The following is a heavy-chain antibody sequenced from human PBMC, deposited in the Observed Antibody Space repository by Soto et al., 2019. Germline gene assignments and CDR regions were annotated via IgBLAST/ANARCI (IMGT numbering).Heavy chain of an antibody. J-gene: IGHJ4*02. CDR2: INAGNGNT. Sequence: ASVKVSCKASGYTFTNYAMHWVRQAPGQRLEWMGWINAGNGNTKYSQKFQGRVTITRDTSASTAYMELSSLRSEDTAVYYCARDSKLSDYYDSSGYPKRPFDYWGQGTLVTVSS. CDR1: GYTFTNYA. V-gene: IGHV1-3*01. D-gene: IGHD3-22*01. CDR3: ARDSKLSDYYDSSGYPKRPFDY.